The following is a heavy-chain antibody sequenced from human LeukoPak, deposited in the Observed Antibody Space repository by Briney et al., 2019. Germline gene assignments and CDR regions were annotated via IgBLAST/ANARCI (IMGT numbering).Heavy chain of an antibody. CDR2: FGSAGDT. Sequence: PGGSLTLSCATSGFPFSAYDMHWVRQAPGKGLEWVSAFGSAGDTYYPGAVKGRFTISRDYAKNSLYLQMNSLGARDTAVYFCVRGALPGDNWYFDLWGRGTLVTVSS. V-gene: IGHV3-13*01. CDR1: GFPFSAYD. J-gene: IGHJ2*01. CDR3: VRGALPGDNWYFDL.